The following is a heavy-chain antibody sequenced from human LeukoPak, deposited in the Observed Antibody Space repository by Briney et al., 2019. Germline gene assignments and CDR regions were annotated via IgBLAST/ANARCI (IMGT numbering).Heavy chain of an antibody. J-gene: IGHJ5*02. D-gene: IGHD2-15*01. V-gene: IGHV4-34*01. CDR3: ARGRVVVAANRPPNNWFDP. CDR2: INPSGST. CDR1: GGSFSGYY. Sequence: SETLSLTCAVYGGSFSGYYWSWIGQPPGKGLEWIGEINPSGSTNYNPSLKSRVTISVDTSKNQFSLKLSSVTAADTAVYYCARGRVVVAANRPPNNWFDPWGQGTLVTASS.